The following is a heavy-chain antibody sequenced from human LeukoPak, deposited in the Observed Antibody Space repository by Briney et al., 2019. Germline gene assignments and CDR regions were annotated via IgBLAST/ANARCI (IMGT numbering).Heavy chain of an antibody. D-gene: IGHD2-2*01. Sequence: SQTLSLTCAISGDSFPSNSVTWSWIRQSPSRGLEWLGRTYYRSTWYNDYAVSVRGRITVNPDTSKNQFSLHLNSVTPEDTAVYYCARRLTQYDCFDPWGQGILVTVSS. V-gene: IGHV6-1*01. CDR3: ARRLTQYDCFDP. CDR2: TYYRSTWYN. CDR1: GDSFPSNSVT. J-gene: IGHJ5*02.